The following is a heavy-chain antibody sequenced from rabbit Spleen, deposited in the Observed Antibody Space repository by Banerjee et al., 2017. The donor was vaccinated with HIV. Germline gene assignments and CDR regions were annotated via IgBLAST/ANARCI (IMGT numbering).Heavy chain of an antibody. Sequence: QEQLEESGGDLVKPEGSLTLTCTASGFSFSKNDYIYWVRQAPGKGLEWIACIYVGGGDSIYYASWAKGRFTIPKTSSTTVTLQLTSLTAADTATYFCARDSGIAPYIDVYFNLWGPGTLVTVS. CDR1: GFSFSKNDY. CDR3: ARDSGIAPYIDVYFNL. D-gene: IGHD1-1*01. V-gene: IGHV1S45*01. CDR2: IYVGGGDSI. J-gene: IGHJ4*01.